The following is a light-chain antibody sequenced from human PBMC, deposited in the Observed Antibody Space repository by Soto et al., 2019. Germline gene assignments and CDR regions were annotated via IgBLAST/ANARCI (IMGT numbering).Light chain of an antibody. J-gene: IGKJ1*01. Sequence: DLQMTQSPSTLSASIGDRVTITCRASQSISYFLAWYQQKPGKAPNLLIYDASSLESGAPSRFSGSGSWTQFTLTIYSLQPDDFATYYCQHYDSSSPWTFGQGTKV. CDR2: DAS. CDR1: QSISYF. V-gene: IGKV1-5*01. CDR3: QHYDSSSPWT.